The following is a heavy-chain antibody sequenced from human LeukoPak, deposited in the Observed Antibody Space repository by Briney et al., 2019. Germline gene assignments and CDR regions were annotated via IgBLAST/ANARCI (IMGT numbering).Heavy chain of an antibody. Sequence: SETLSLTCTVSGGSISSGDYYWSWIRQPPGKGLEWIGYIYYSGSTYCNPSLKSRVTISVDTSKNQFSLKLSSVTAADTAVYYCARDGGRYCSSTSCPGPSHWFDPWGQGTLVTVSS. D-gene: IGHD2-2*01. J-gene: IGHJ5*02. V-gene: IGHV4-30-4*08. CDR1: GGSISSGDYY. CDR3: ARDGGRYCSSTSCPGPSHWFDP. CDR2: IYYSGST.